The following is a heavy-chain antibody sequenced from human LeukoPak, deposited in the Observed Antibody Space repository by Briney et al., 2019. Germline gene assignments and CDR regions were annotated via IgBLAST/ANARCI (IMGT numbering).Heavy chain of an antibody. Sequence: GGSLRLSCAASGFNIGAYTINWVRQAPGKGLEWVSCIFSRSESILYADSVKGRFTISRDNAKNSLYLQMDSPRVEDTAVYYCARDFFHSSDSRPFDYWGQGTLVTVSS. CDR1: GFNIGAYT. J-gene: IGHJ4*02. V-gene: IGHV3-21*01. D-gene: IGHD3-22*01. CDR2: IFSRSESI. CDR3: ARDFFHSSDSRPFDY.